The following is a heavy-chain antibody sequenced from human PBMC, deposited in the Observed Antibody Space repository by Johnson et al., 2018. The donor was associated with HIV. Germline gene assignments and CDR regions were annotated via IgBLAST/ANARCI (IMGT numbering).Heavy chain of an antibody. CDR3: AKEKDYGAFDI. CDR1: GFIFSTYG. CDR2: IRYDGSNE. J-gene: IGHJ3*02. Sequence: QVQLVESGGGVVQPGGSLRLSCVASGFIFSTYGMHWVRQAPGKGLEWLAFIRYDGSNEYYVDSVKGRFTISRDNSKNTLYLQMNSLRAEDTAMEYCAKEKDYGAFDIWGQGTMVTVSS. D-gene: IGHD3-16*01. V-gene: IGHV3-30*02.